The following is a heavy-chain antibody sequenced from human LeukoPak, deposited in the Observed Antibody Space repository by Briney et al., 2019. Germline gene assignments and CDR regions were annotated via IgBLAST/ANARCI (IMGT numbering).Heavy chain of an antibody. D-gene: IGHD3-22*01. CDR3: AKYYYDSSGYDSNAFDI. CDR1: GFTFSSYA. CDR2: ISGSGGST. Sequence: PGGSLGLSCAASGFTFSSYAMSWVRQAPGKGLEWVSAISGSGGSTYYADSVKGRFTISRDNSKNTLYLQMNSLRAEDTAVYYCAKYYYDSSGYDSNAFDIWGQGTMVTVSS. V-gene: IGHV3-23*01. J-gene: IGHJ3*02.